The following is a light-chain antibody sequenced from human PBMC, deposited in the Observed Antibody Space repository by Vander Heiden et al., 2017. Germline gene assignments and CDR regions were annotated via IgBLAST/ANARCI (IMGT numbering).Light chain of an antibody. V-gene: IGLV1-44*01. Sequence: QSVLIQPPSVSGAPGQRVIISCSGSTANIGNNTVNWYQQLPGTAPRLLIYSNYQRPSGVPDRVSGSKSGTSASLAIRGLQSEDEAEYYCGEWDDPMKGLVFGGGTKLTVL. CDR1: TANIGNNT. CDR3: GEWDDPMKGLV. J-gene: IGLJ3*02. CDR2: SNY.